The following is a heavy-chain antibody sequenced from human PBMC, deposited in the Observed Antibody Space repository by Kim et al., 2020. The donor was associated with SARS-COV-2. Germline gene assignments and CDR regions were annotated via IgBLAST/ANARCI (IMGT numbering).Heavy chain of an antibody. V-gene: IGHV4-31*02. Sequence: TYYNPSLKSRVTISVDTSKNQFSLKLSSVTAADTAVYYCARESEYSKIDYWGQGTLVTVSS. J-gene: IGHJ4*02. D-gene: IGHD4-4*01. CDR3: ARESEYSKIDY. CDR2: T.